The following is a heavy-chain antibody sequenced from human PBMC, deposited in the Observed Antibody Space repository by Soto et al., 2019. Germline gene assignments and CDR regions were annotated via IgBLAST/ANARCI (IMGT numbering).Heavy chain of an antibody. V-gene: IGHV1-58*01. CDR3: AATPTYYDILTGSRGAFDV. D-gene: IGHD3-9*01. Sequence: SVKVSCKASGFTFTSSAVQWVRQARGQRLEWIGWIVVGSGNTNYAQKFQERVTITRDMSTSTAYMELSSLRSEDTAVYYCAATPTYYDILTGSRGAFDVWGQGTLVTVSS. CDR2: IVVGSGNT. CDR1: GFTFTSSA. J-gene: IGHJ4*02.